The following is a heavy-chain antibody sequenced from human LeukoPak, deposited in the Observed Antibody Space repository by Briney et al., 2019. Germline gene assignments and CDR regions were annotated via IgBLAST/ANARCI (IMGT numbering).Heavy chain of an antibody. CDR1: GGTFSSYA. V-gene: IGHV1-69*01. CDR2: IIPIFGTA. Sequence: SAKVSCKASGGTFSSYAISWVRQAPGQGLEWMGGIIPIFGTANYAQKFQGRVTITADESTSTAYMELSSLRSEDTAVYYCARDLVAGRGPAMWAFDIWGQGTMVTVSS. J-gene: IGHJ3*02. CDR3: ARDLVAGRGPAMWAFDI. D-gene: IGHD6-19*01.